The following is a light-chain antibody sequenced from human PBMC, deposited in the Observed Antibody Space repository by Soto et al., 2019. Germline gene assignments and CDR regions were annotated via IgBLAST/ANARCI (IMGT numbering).Light chain of an antibody. CDR3: QHTFNSPPWT. CDR2: GAS. Sequence: DIHMTQSPSSLSASVGDTVTITCRAGHNIDMYLNWYQQKPGKAPSVLISGASNLRSGVPSRFSGSGSGTEFTLTINSLQPEDFASYFCQHTFNSPPWTFGQGTKV. CDR1: HNIDMY. V-gene: IGKV1-39*01. J-gene: IGKJ1*01.